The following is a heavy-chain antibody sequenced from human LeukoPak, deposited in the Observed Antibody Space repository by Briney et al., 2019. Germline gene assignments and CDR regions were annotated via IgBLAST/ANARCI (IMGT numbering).Heavy chain of an antibody. V-gene: IGHV1-8*01. CDR2: IHLNSGDT. Sequence: SVTVSFTSSVYTFTIYDINWVRQATGQGLEWMGWIHLNSGDTGYEPTFQGRLTMTRDPSINTPYMELSTLRTADRAIFHCATVTGSIDSWGQGTLVTVSS. D-gene: IGHD1-26*01. CDR1: VYTFTIYD. CDR3: ATVTGSIDS. J-gene: IGHJ5*01.